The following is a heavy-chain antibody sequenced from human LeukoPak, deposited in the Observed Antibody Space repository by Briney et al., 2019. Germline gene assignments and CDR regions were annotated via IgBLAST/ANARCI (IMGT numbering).Heavy chain of an antibody. Sequence: GASVKVSCKASGYTFTGYYMHWVRQAPGQGLEWMGWINPNSGGTNYAQKFQGRGTMTRDTSISTAYMELSRLRSDDPAVHCCARAGGAFWRAYYKDYWGQGTLVTVSS. D-gene: IGHD3-3*01. CDR3: ARAGGAFWRAYYKDY. CDR1: GYTFTGYY. V-gene: IGHV1-2*02. CDR2: INPNSGGT. J-gene: IGHJ4*02.